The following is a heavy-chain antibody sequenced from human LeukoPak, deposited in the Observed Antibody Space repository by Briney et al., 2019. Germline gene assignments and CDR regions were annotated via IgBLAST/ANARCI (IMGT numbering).Heavy chain of an antibody. J-gene: IGHJ5*02. Sequence: GGSLRLSCVASGFTFSSFGMNWVRQAPGKGLEWVAVISYDGSNRYYADSVKGRFTISRDNSKNTLYLQMNNLRTEDTAIYYCARERERFLNLWGQGTLVTVSS. D-gene: IGHD3-3*01. V-gene: IGHV3-30*03. CDR3: ARERERFLNL. CDR2: ISYDGSNR. CDR1: GFTFSSFG.